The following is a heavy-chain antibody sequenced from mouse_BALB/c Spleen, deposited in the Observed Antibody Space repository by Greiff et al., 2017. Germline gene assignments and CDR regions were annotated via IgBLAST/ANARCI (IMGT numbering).Heavy chain of an antibody. CDR3: LSSMVTTGDYDAMDY. D-gene: IGHD2-2*01. CDR1: GFNINDYY. V-gene: IGHV14-4*02. CDR2: IDPENGDT. Sequence: EVQLHQSGAELVRSGASVKLSCTASGFNINDYYMHWVKQRPEQGLEWIGWIDPENGDTEYAPKFQGKATMTADTSSNTAYLQLSSLTSEDTAVYYCLSSMVTTGDYDAMDYWGQGTSVTVSS. J-gene: IGHJ4*01.